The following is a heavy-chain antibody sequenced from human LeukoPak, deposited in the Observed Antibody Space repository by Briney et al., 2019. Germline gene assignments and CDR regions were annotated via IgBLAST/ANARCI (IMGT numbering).Heavy chain of an antibody. J-gene: IGHJ6*03. D-gene: IGHD3-3*01. CDR2: INWNGGST. CDR1: GFTFSSYG. Sequence: GGSLRLSCAVSGFTFSSYGMSWVRQAPGKGLEWVSGINWNGGSTGYADSVKGRFTISRDNAKNSLYLQMNSLRAEDTALYYCARGGITIFGNYYYMDVWGKGTTVTVSS. CDR3: ARGGITIFGNYYYMDV. V-gene: IGHV3-20*04.